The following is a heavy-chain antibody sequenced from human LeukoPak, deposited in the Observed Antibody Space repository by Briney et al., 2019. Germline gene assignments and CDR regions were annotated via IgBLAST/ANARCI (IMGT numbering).Heavy chain of an antibody. CDR1: GFTFDDYT. CDR3: AKADLGYCSSPSCSFDP. V-gene: IGHV3-9*01. D-gene: IGHD2-2*01. J-gene: IGHJ5*02. CDR2: ISWNSGSI. Sequence: GGSLRLSCAASGFTFDDYTMHWVRQAPGKGLEWVSGISWNSGSIGYADSVKGRFTISRDNAKNSLYLQMNSLRAEDTALYYCAKADLGYCSSPSCSFDPWGQGTLVTVSS.